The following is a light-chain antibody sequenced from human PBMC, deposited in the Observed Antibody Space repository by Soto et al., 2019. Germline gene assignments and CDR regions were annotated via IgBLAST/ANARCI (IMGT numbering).Light chain of an antibody. Sequence: QSVLTQPPSASGSPGQSVTISCTGTSSDVGGYNYVSWYQQHPGKAPKLMIYEVSKRPSGVPDRFSGSKSGNTASLTVSGLQAEDEADYYSSSYAGSNHSPYVFGTGTKVTVL. CDR2: EVS. J-gene: IGLJ1*01. V-gene: IGLV2-8*01. CDR1: SSDVGGYNY. CDR3: SSYAGSNHSPYV.